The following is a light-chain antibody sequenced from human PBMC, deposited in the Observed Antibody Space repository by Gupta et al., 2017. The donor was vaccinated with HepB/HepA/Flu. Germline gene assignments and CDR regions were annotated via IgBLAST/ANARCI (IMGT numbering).Light chain of an antibody. Sequence: EIVLTQSPATLSLSPGERATLSCRATQSVGTYLAWYQHKPGQAPRLLIYDASNGATGIPVRFSGSGSGTGFTLTMSIREPEDFAVYYCQRLSASHGFTFGDGTRVDIK. CDR2: DAS. CDR3: QRLSASHGFT. V-gene: IGKV3-11*01. CDR1: QSVGTY. J-gene: IGKJ3*01.